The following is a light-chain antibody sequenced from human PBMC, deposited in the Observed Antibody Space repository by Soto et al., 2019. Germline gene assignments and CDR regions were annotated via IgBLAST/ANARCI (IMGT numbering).Light chain of an antibody. CDR2: DAS. Sequence: DIPMTQSPSTLSASVGDRVSITCRASQSVSGWLAWYQQKPGKAPKVLIYDASSLKGGVPSRFSGSGSGTEFTLTISSLQPDDFATYYCQQYNSYSGYTFGQGTKLEIK. CDR3: QQYNSYSGYT. J-gene: IGKJ2*01. CDR1: QSVSGW. V-gene: IGKV1-5*01.